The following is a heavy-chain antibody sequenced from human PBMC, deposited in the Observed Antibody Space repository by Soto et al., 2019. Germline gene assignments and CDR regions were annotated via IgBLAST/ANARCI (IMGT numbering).Heavy chain of an antibody. CDR1: GGSISSYY. Sequence: SETLSLTCTVSGGSISSYYWSWIRQPPGKGLEWIGYIYYSGSTNYNPSLKSRVTISVDTSKNQFSLKLSFVTAADTALYYCARDRLYGDYYYYYMDVWGKGTTVTVSS. CDR2: IYYSGST. CDR3: ARDRLYGDYYYYYMDV. J-gene: IGHJ6*03. V-gene: IGHV4-59*01. D-gene: IGHD4-17*01.